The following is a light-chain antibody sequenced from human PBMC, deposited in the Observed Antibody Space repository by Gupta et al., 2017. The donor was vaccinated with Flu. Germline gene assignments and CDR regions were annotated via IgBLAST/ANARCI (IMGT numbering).Light chain of an antibody. Sequence: QSALIQPRSVSASPGQSVTISCTGTTSDVGRSNFVSWYQQHAGKAPKLMIYDVRNRPTGVSDRFSGSKSGNTASLTISGLQPEDEADYYCSSYTSIISLVVFGGGTKLTVL. J-gene: IGLJ3*02. CDR1: TSDVGRSNF. CDR3: SSYTSIISLVV. CDR2: DVR. V-gene: IGLV2-14*03.